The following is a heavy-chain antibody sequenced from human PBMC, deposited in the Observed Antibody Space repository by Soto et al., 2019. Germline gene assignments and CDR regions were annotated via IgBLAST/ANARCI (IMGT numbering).Heavy chain of an antibody. J-gene: IGHJ5*02. CDR1: GGSFSGYY. Sequence: PSETLSLTCAVYGGSFSGYYWSWIRQPPGKGLEWIGEINHSGSTNYNPSLKSRVTISVDTSKNQFSLRLSSVTAADTAVYYCARAWYDFWSGYSYNEIKWFDPWGQGTLVTVSS. CDR2: INHSGST. D-gene: IGHD3-3*01. V-gene: IGHV4-34*01. CDR3: ARAWYDFWSGYSYNEIKWFDP.